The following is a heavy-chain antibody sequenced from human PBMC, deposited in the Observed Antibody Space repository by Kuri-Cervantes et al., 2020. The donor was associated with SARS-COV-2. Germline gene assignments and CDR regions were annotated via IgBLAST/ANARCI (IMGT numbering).Heavy chain of an antibody. CDR1: GYSISSGYY. J-gene: IGHJ6*03. V-gene: IGHV4-38-2*01. CDR3: ARARFLGNYYYYYYMDV. D-gene: IGHD3-3*01. CDR2: IYHSGST. Sequence: GSLRLSCAVSGYSISSGYYWGWIRQPPGKGLEWIGSIYHSGSTYYNPSLKSRVTISVDTSKNQFSLKLSSVTAADTAVYYCARARFLGNYYYYYYMDVWGKGTTVTVSS.